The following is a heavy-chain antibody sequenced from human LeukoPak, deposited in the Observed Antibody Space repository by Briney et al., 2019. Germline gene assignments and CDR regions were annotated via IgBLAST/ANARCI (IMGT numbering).Heavy chain of an antibody. CDR3: AHSPPYDFWSGIWFDP. J-gene: IGHJ5*02. CDR1: GFSLSTSGVG. V-gene: IGHV2-5*01. Sequence: KESGPTLVKPTQTHTLTSTFSGFSLSTSGVGVGWIRQPPGMALEWLALIYWNDDKRYSPSLKSRLTITKDTSKNQVVLTMTNMDPVDTATYYCAHSPPYDFWSGIWFDPWGQGTLVTVSS. D-gene: IGHD3-3*01. CDR2: IYWNDDK.